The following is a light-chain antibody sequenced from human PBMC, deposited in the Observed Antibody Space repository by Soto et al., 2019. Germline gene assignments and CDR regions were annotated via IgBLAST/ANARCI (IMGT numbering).Light chain of an antibody. CDR2: DVS. J-gene: IGLJ1*01. Sequence: LTQPASVSGSPGQSISISCTGTTSDVGRYNYVSWYQQHPGKAPKLMIYDVSYRPSWVSNRFSGSKSGITASLTISGLQAEDEADYYCNSFTTSSTYVLGTGTKVTVL. V-gene: IGLV2-14*03. CDR1: TSDVGRYNY. CDR3: NSFTTSSTYV.